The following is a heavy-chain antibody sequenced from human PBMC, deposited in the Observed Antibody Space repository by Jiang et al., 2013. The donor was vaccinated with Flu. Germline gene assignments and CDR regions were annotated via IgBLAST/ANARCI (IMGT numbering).Heavy chain of an antibody. V-gene: IGHV3-23*01. CDR1: GFTFSNYG. CDR3: ANADRGNSWAPADY. Sequence: VQLLESGGGLVQPGGSLRLSCAASGFTFSNYGMNWVRQAPGKGLEWVSAISSGGDGTYYADSVKGRFSMSRDNSKNTLYLQMNSLRAEDTAVYFCANADRGNSWAPADYWGQGTLVTVSS. D-gene: IGHD6-13*01. CDR2: ISSGGDGT. J-gene: IGHJ4*02.